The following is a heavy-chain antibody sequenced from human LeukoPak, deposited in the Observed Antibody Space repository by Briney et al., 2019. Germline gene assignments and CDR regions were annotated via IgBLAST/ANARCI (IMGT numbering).Heavy chain of an antibody. CDR2: VSGYPGNT. V-gene: IGHV1-18*01. CDR1: GYTFTTYG. J-gene: IGHJ4*02. D-gene: IGHD2-2*01. CDR3: ARVEVSASLYYFDF. Sequence: ASVKVSCKTSGYTFTTYGVSWVRQAPGQGLEWMGWVSGYPGNTKYAERLQGRVTMTIDTSTSPVYMELTSLRSDDAAVYYCARVEVSASLYYFDFWGQGTLVTVS.